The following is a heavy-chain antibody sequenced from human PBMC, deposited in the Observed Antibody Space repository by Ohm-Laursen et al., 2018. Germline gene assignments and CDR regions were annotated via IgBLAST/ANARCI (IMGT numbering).Heavy chain of an antibody. Sequence: SLRLSCTASGFKLEEHGMHWVRQAPGKGLEWVSGMSWDSSVTAYVASVKGRFTISRDNAKNSLLLQMSTLRSGDTALYYCGRARDIYLYRSIDLWGQGTLVIVSS. CDR1: GFKLEEHG. CDR3: GRARDIYLYRSIDL. D-gene: IGHD3-9*01. J-gene: IGHJ5*02. CDR2: MSWDSSVT. V-gene: IGHV3-9*01.